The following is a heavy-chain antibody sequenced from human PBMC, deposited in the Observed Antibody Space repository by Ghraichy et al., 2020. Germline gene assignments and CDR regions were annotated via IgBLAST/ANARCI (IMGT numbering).Heavy chain of an antibody. CDR2: ISGSGDTT. D-gene: IGHD3-16*01. Sequence: GGSLRLSCAASGFSFRNYAMSWVRQAPGKGLEWVSGISGSGDTTYYADSVKGRFTISRDSPQNTLYLQMNSLRAEDTAVYYCAKDRRFDFYFDYWGQGTLVSVSS. CDR1: GFSFRNYA. CDR3: AKDRRFDFYFDY. J-gene: IGHJ4*02. V-gene: IGHV3-23*01.